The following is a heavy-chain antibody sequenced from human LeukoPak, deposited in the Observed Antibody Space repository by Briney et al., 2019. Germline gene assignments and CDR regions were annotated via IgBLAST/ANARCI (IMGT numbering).Heavy chain of an antibody. CDR1: GASMSSYY. V-gene: IGHV4-59*12. Sequence: TSETLSLTCTVSGASMSSYYWSWLRQPPGKGLEWLGYIYHSGTTNYNPSLKSRVTISVDKSKKQFSLKLNSVTAADTAVYYCARAPGVGGGPVAGTNWFDPWGQGTLVTVSS. CDR3: ARAPGVGGGPVAGTNWFDP. J-gene: IGHJ5*02. CDR2: IYHSGTT. D-gene: IGHD6-19*01.